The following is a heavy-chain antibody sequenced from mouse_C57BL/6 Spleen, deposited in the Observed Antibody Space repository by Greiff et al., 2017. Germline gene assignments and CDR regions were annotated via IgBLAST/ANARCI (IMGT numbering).Heavy chain of an antibody. CDR1: GFTFSNYW. CDR2: IRLKSDNYAT. V-gene: IGHV6-3*01. Sequence: EVKLVEPGGGLVQPGGSMKLSCVASGFTFSNYWMNWVRQSPVKGLEWVAQIRLKSDNYATHHAVSVKGRFTISRDDSKSRVYLQMNNLRSEDTGIYYCTESEIYYSYDWFAYWGQGTLVTVSA. CDR3: TESEIYYSYDWFAY. J-gene: IGHJ3*01. D-gene: IGHD2-12*01.